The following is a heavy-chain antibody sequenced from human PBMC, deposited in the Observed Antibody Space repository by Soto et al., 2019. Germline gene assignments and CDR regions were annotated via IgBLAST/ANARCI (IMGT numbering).Heavy chain of an antibody. CDR2: IIPIFDTA. D-gene: IGHD2-2*01. V-gene: IGHV1-69*13. CDR1: GGTFSSYA. CDR3: ARHDCISTSCYYYYGMDV. J-gene: IGHJ6*02. Sequence: SVKVSCKASGGTFSSYAISWVRQAPGQGLEWMGGIIPIFDTANYAQKFQGRVTITADESTSTAYMELSSLRSEDTAVYYCARHDCISTSCYYYYGMDVWGQGTTVTVSS.